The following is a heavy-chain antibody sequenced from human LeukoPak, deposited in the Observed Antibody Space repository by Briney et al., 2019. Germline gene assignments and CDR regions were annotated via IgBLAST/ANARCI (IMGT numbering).Heavy chain of an antibody. CDR1: GFSFSSYE. V-gene: IGHV3-48*03. CDR3: AELGITMIGGV. D-gene: IGHD3-10*02. CDR2: ISSSGSTI. J-gene: IGHJ6*04. Sequence: PGGSLRLSCAAAGFSFSSYEMNWVRQAPGKGLEWVSYISSSGSTIYYADSVKGRFTISRDNAKNSLYLQMNSLRAEDTAVYYCAELGITMIGGVWGKGTTVTISS.